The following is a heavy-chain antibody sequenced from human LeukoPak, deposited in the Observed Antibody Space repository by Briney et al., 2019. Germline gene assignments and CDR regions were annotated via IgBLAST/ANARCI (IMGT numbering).Heavy chain of an antibody. CDR2: ISSSSSNI. CDR1: EFTFSKYT. Sequence: GGSLRLSCADSEFTFSKYTMNWVRQAPGEGLEWISSISSSSSNIYYADSVKGRFTISRDNAKNSLYLQMNSLRVEDTAVYYCARDLLAVTPKYYGMDFWGQGSTVTVSS. V-gene: IGHV3-21*01. CDR3: ARDLLAVTPKYYGMDF. J-gene: IGHJ6*02. D-gene: IGHD2-21*02.